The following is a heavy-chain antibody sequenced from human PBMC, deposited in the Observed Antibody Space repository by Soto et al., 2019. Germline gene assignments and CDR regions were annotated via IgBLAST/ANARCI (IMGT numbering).Heavy chain of an antibody. D-gene: IGHD4-17*01. CDR2: IWHDGTNK. V-gene: IGHV3-33*01. CDR1: GFTFSDYA. J-gene: IGHJ4*02. Sequence: QEQLVESGGGVAQPGRSLRLSGAASGFTFSDYAMHRVRQAPGKGLEWVAVIWHDGTNKYYADSVKGRFTISRDNSKNTLYLQMNSLRAEDTAVYYCARPALLVTTFDYWGQGTLVTVSS. CDR3: ARPALLVTTFDY.